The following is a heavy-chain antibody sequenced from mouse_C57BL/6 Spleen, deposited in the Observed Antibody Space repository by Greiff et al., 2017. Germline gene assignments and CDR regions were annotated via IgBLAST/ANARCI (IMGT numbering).Heavy chain of an antibody. CDR3: ARSGGLTGKEYIDV. CDR1: GYTFTSYG. CDR2: IYPRSGNT. J-gene: IGHJ1*03. D-gene: IGHD4-1*01. Sequence: VQLQQSGAELARPGASVKLSCKASGYTFTSYGISWVKQRNGQGLEWIGEIYPRSGNTYYNEKFKGKATLTADKSSSTAYLELRSLTSEDSAVEFCARSGGLTGKEYIDVGGTGTTVTVSS. V-gene: IGHV1-81*01.